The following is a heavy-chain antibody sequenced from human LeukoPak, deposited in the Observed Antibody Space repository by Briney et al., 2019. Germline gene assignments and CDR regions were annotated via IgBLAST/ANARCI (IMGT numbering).Heavy chain of an antibody. J-gene: IGHJ4*02. CDR3: ARRRRYSSSWSAFDY. CDR1: GGPISSYY. D-gene: IGHD6-13*01. V-gene: IGHV4-59*08. Sequence: SETLSLTCTVSGGPISSYYWSWIRQPPGKGLEWIGYIYYSGSTNYNPSLKSRVTISVDTSKNQFSLKLSSVTAADTAVYYCARRRRYSSSWSAFDYWGQGTLVTVSS. CDR2: IYYSGST.